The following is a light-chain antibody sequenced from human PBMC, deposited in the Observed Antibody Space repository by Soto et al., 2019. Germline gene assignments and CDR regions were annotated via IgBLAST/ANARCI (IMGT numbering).Light chain of an antibody. J-gene: IGKJ2*01. Sequence: IVLTQSPGTLSLSPGERAALSCGASQSVSSNYLAWYQQKPGLAPRLLIYGASTRATGIPARCSGSGSGTEFTLTISSLQSEDFAVYYCHQYDDGPYTFGQGTKVDI. CDR2: GAS. CDR3: HQYDDGPYT. V-gene: IGKV3-15*01. CDR1: QSVSSN.